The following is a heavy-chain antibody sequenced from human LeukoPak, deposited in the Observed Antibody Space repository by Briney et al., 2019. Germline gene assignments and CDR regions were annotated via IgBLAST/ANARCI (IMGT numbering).Heavy chain of an antibody. J-gene: IGHJ5*02. CDR1: GGSFSGYY. D-gene: IGHD4-11*01. Sequence: SETLSLTCAVYGGSFSGYYWSWIRQPPGKGLEWIGEISHSGSTNYNPSLKSRVTISVDTSKNQFSLKLSSVTAADTAVYYCARENYSKGLDPWGQGTLVTVSS. CDR2: ISHSGST. CDR3: ARENYSKGLDP. V-gene: IGHV4-34*01.